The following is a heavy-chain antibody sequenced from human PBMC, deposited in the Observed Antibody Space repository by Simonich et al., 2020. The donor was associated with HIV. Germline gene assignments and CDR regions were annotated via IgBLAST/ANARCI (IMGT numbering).Heavy chain of an antibody. V-gene: IGHV4-34*01. Sequence: QVQLQQWGAGLLKPSETLSLTCAVYGGSFSGYYWSWIRQPPGKGLEWIGEINHRGSTNYNPSLKSRVTISVDTSKNQFSLKLSSVTAADTAVYYCARRHPTTVTTPYFDYWCQGTLVTVSS. J-gene: IGHJ4*02. D-gene: IGHD4-17*01. CDR2: INHRGST. CDR3: ARRHPTTVTTPYFDY. CDR1: GGSFSGYY.